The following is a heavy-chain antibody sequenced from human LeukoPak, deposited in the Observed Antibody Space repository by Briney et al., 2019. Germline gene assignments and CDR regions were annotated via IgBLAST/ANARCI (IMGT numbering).Heavy chain of an antibody. J-gene: IGHJ4*02. V-gene: IGHV4-39*01. CDR3: ARRAYSYGYHFDY. CDR2: IYYSGST. CDR1: GGSFSSYY. D-gene: IGHD5-18*01. Sequence: SETLSLTCAVYGGSFSSYYWGWIRQPPGKGLEWIGSIYYSGSTYYNPSLKSRVTISVDTSKNQFSLKLSSVTAADTAVYYCARRAYSYGYHFDYWGQGTLVTVSS.